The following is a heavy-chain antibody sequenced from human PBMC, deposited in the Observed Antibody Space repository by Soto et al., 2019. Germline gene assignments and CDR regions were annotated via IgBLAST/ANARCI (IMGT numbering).Heavy chain of an antibody. CDR2: ISAYNGKT. J-gene: IGHJ4*02. CDR1: GYTFTSYG. CDR3: ARDNGDSSASLVDY. D-gene: IGHD3-22*01. Sequence: QVQLVQSGAEVKKPGASVKVSCKASGYTFTSYGISWVRQAPGQGLEWMGWISAYNGKTDYAQKFQDRVTLTIDTSTTTGYMEVRHLRFDDTAIYYCARDNGDSSASLVDYWGQGTLVTVSS. V-gene: IGHV1-18*01.